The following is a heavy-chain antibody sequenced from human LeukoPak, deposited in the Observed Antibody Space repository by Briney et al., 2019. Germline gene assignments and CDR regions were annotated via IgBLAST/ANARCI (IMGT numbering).Heavy chain of an antibody. CDR3: AKDRGYHRRGFDD. V-gene: IGHV3-23*01. D-gene: IGHD1-14*01. CDR1: VFTFGNYA. J-gene: IGHJ4*02. CDR2: MINTGTAT. Sequence: GGSLSLSYAVSVFTFGNYATSSVRLSARKGLRCVSSMINTGTATYYADSVKGRFTISRDNSKNTVYLHMNSLRAEDTALYYCAKDRGYHRRGFDDWGQGTLVTVSS.